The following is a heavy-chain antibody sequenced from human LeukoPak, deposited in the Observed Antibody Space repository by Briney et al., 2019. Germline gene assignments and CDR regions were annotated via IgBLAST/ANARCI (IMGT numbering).Heavy chain of an antibody. Sequence: GGSLRLSCAASGFTFSSYAMSWVRQAPGKGLEWVSAISGSGGSTYYADSVKGRFTISRDNSKNTLYLQMNSLRAEDTAVYYCAKDRWSFAIVLKGVWFGPWGQGTLVTVSS. CDR2: ISGSGGST. V-gene: IGHV3-23*01. D-gene: IGHD2-8*01. CDR3: AKDRWSFAIVLKGVWFGP. CDR1: GFTFSSYA. J-gene: IGHJ5*02.